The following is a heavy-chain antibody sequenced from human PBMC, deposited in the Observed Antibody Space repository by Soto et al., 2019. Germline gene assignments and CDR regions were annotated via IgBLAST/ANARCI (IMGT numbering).Heavy chain of an antibody. CDR3: AREDIMGTRSFDS. V-gene: IGHV3-7*01. CDR2: INTDGSQK. Sequence: SLRLSCAASGFTFSSYSMNWVRQAPGKGLEWVANINTDGSQKYSVDSVKGRFTFSRDNAKNSLYLQMNSLRDEDTAVYFCAREDIMGTRSFDSWGQGTLVTVSS. J-gene: IGHJ4*02. CDR1: GFTFSSYS. D-gene: IGHD1-26*01.